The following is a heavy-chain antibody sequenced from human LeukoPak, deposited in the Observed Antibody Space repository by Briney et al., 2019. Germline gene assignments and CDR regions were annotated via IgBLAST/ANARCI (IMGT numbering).Heavy chain of an antibody. D-gene: IGHD6-13*01. CDR3: ARGDSSSWYYFDY. J-gene: IGHJ4*02. CDR1: GYTFTGYY. V-gene: IGHV1-2*02. CDR2: INPNNDDT. Sequence: ASVKVSCKASGYTFTGYYMHWVRQAPGQGLEWMGWINPNNDDTNYAQKFQGRVTMTRDTSINTAYMELSSLRSGDTAMYYCARGDSSSWYYFDYWGQGTLVTVSS.